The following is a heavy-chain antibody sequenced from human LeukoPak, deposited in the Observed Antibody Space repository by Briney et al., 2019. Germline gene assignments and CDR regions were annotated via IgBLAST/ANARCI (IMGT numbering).Heavy chain of an antibody. V-gene: IGHV3-23*01. CDR3: AKDGRYSGRAYYFDY. D-gene: IGHD2-21*01. Sequence: GSLRLSCAASGFTFSGYAMSWVRQAPGKGLEWVSAISGSGGSTYYADSVKGRFTISRDNSKNTLYLQMNSLRAEDTAVYYCAKDGRYSGRAYYFDYWGQGTLVTVSS. CDR2: ISGSGGST. CDR1: GFTFSGYA. J-gene: IGHJ4*02.